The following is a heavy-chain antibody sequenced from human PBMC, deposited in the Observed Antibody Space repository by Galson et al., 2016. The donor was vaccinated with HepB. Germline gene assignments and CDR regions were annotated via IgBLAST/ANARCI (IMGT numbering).Heavy chain of an antibody. D-gene: IGHD3-22*01. Sequence: SETLSLTCTVSDGSITGSPYYWAWIRQPPGKGLEWIGTVYYSGSTFYSPSLLSRVTVSVDTSKNQFSLKLSSVTAADTAVYYCARDGSGHSNGWIDFWGQGTLVTVSS. CDR2: VYYSGST. CDR1: DGSITGSPYY. J-gene: IGHJ4*02. CDR3: ARDGSGHSNGWIDF. V-gene: IGHV4-39*07.